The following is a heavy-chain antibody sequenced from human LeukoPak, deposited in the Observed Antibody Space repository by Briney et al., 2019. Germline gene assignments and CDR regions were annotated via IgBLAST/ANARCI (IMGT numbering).Heavy chain of an antibody. CDR2: ISWNSGSI. Sequence: GRSLRLSCAASGFTFDDYAMHWVRQAPGKGLEWVSGISWNSGSIGYADSVKGRFTISRDNAKNSLYLQMNSLRAEDMALYYCAKDPGPDYDFWSGPGYFQHWGQGTLVTVSS. V-gene: IGHV3-9*03. CDR3: AKDPGPDYDFWSGPGYFQH. J-gene: IGHJ1*01. CDR1: GFTFDDYA. D-gene: IGHD3-3*01.